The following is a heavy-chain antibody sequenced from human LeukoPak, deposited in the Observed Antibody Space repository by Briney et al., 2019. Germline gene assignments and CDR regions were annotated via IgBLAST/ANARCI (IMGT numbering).Heavy chain of an antibody. CDR2: IYYSGST. CDR1: GGSISSGGYY. V-gene: IGHV4-31*03. D-gene: IGHD5-18*01. J-gene: IGHJ4*02. CDR3: AHYGYEASFDY. Sequence: PSETLSLTCTVSGGSISSGGYYWSWIRQHPGKGLEWIGYIYYSGSTYYNPSLKSRVTVSVDTSKNQFSLKLSSVTAADTAVYYCAHYGYEASFDYWGQGTLVTVSS.